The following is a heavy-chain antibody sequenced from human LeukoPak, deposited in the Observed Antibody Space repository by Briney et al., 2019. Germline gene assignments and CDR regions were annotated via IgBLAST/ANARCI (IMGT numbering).Heavy chain of an antibody. CDR3: ARDREDCSSTSCYTSYNWFDP. V-gene: IGHV1-2*02. Sequence: ASVKVSCKASGYTFNGYYMHWVRQAPGQGLEWMGWINPNSGGTNYAQKFQGRVTMTRDTSISTAYMELSRLRSDDTAVYYCARDREDCSSTSCYTSYNWFDPWGQGTLVTVSS. J-gene: IGHJ5*02. CDR1: GYTFNGYY. CDR2: INPNSGGT. D-gene: IGHD2-2*02.